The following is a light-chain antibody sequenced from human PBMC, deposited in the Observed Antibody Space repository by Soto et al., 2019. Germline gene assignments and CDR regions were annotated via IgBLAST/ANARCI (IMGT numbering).Light chain of an antibody. V-gene: IGLV2-14*01. CDR3: SSYTSSSTLEGYV. CDR1: SSDVGGYNY. Sequence: QSVLTQPASVSGSPGQSITISCTGTSSDVGGYNYVSWYQQHPGKAPKLMIYDVSNRPSGVSNRFPGSKSGNTASLTISGLQAEDEADYYCSSYTSSSTLEGYVFGTGTKLTVL. J-gene: IGLJ1*01. CDR2: DVS.